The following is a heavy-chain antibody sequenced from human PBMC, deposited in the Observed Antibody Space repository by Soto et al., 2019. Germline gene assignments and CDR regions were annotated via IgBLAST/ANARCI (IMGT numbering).Heavy chain of an antibody. CDR1: GYTLTELS. V-gene: IGHV1-24*01. Sequence: ASVKVSCKVSGYTLTELSMHWVRQAPGKGLEWMGGFDPEDGETIYAQKFQGRVTMTEDTSTDTAYMELSSLRSEDTAVYYCAIGVRRSFRVPAAIYMDVWGKGTTVTVSS. D-gene: IGHD2-2*01. CDR2: FDPEDGET. J-gene: IGHJ6*03. CDR3: AIGVRRSFRVPAAIYMDV.